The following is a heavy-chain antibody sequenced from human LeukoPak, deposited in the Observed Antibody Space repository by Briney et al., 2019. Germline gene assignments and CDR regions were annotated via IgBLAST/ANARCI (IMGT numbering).Heavy chain of an antibody. D-gene: IGHD1-26*01. CDR2: ISYDGSNK. V-gene: IGHV3-30*04. J-gene: IGHJ4*02. CDR3: ARDPSWKSSGSYYYDY. CDR1: GFTLSSDA. Sequence: GSLRLSCADSGFTLSSDAIHWVRQAPGKGLEWVAVISYDGSNKYYADSVKGRFTISRDNSKNTLYLQMNSLRAEDTAVYYCARDPSWKSSGSYYYDYWGQGTLVTASS.